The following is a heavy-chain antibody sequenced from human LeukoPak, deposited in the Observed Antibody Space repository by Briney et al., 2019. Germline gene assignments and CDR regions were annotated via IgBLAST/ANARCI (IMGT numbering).Heavy chain of an antibody. V-gene: IGHV3-20*01. CDR1: GFTFDDYG. CDR3: ARSVGTYGSGTYYVY. Sequence: GGSLRLSCAASGFTFDDYGMSWVRQAPGKGLEWVPGINWNGGSTVYSDSVKGRFTISRDNAKNFLYLQMDSLRAEDTALYHCARSVGTYGSGTYYVYWGQGTLVTVSS. J-gene: IGHJ4*02. CDR2: INWNGGST. D-gene: IGHD3-10*01.